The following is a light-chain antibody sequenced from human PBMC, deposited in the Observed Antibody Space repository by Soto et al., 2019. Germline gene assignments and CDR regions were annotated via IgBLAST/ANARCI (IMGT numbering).Light chain of an antibody. Sequence: DIQMTQSPSSLSASVGDRVTITCRASQSISSYLNWYQQKPGKAPKLLIYAASSLQSGVPSRFSGSGSGTDFTLTISSLQPEDFATYYCLQDYSYPLTFGQGTKVDIK. J-gene: IGKJ1*01. CDR2: AAS. CDR3: LQDYSYPLT. V-gene: IGKV1-39*01. CDR1: QSISSY.